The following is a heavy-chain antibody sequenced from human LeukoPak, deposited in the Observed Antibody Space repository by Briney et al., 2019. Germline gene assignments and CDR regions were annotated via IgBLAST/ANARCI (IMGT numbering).Heavy chain of an antibody. CDR3: ARGMGPGLQKIYYYMDV. J-gene: IGHJ6*03. Sequence: GASVKVSCKASGYTFAGYYMHWVRQAPGQGLEWMGWINPNSGGTNYAQKFQGRVTMTRDTSISTAYMELSRLRSDDTAVYYCARGMGPGLQKIYYYMDVWGKGTTVTVSS. D-gene: IGHD4-11*01. CDR1: GYTFAGYY. V-gene: IGHV1-2*02. CDR2: INPNSGGT.